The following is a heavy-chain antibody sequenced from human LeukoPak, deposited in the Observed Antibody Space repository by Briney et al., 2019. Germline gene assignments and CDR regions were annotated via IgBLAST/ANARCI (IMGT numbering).Heavy chain of an antibody. J-gene: IGHJ4*02. Sequence: GGSLRPSCAAAGFTFPRHAMSWVRQAPGKGLEWVACSAGSGGSTHYADSVKGRFTISRDNSQNTVYLHMNSLRADDTAVYYCAQEHFDTSGYYSRFDNWGQGILVTVSS. D-gene: IGHD3-22*01. CDR1: GFTFPRHA. V-gene: IGHV3-23*01. CDR3: AQEHFDTSGYYSRFDN. CDR2: SAGSGGST.